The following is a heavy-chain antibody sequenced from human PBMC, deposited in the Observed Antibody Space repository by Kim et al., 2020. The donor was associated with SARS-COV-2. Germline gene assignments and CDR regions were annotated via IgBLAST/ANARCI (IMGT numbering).Heavy chain of an antibody. Sequence: GGSLRLSCAASGFTFSSYGMHWVRQAPGKGLEWVAVISYDGSNKYYADSVKGRFTISRDNSKNTLYLQMNSLRAEDTAVYYCAKDFSSGWDTLWCWGQGTLVTVSS. CDR1: GFTFSSYG. V-gene: IGHV3-30*18. D-gene: IGHD6-19*01. CDR3: AKDFSSGWDTLWC. J-gene: IGHJ4*02. CDR2: ISYDGSNK.